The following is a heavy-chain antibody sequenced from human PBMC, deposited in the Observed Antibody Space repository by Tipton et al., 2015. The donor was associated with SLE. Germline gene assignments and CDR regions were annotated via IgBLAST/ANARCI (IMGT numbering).Heavy chain of an antibody. J-gene: IGHJ4*02. D-gene: IGHD2-2*01. CDR3: VRPVYCSSTYCTGPFHY. Sequence: TLSLTCAVYGGSLSGYYWSWIRQAPGKGLGWIGEVNRGGSTNYNPSLKSRVVMSMDTSKNQISLKLSSVTAADTAVYYCVRPVYCSSTYCTGPFHYWGQGTLVAVSS. CDR1: GGSLSGYY. CDR2: VNRGGST. V-gene: IGHV4-34*01.